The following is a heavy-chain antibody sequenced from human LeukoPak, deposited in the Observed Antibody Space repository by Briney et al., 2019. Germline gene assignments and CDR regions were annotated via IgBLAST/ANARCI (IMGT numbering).Heavy chain of an antibody. V-gene: IGHV3-23*01. D-gene: IGHD1-1*01. CDR3: GRLSGTSGTTSRVLHY. CDR1: GFTFITYA. CDR2: VSGSGDAT. Sequence: GGSLRLSRAASGFTFITYAMIWVRRAPGKGLEWVSAVSGSGDATYYADFVKGRFTISRDNSENTVYLQMNSLRAEDTAVYYCGRLSGTSGTTSRVLHYWGQGALVTVSS. J-gene: IGHJ4*02.